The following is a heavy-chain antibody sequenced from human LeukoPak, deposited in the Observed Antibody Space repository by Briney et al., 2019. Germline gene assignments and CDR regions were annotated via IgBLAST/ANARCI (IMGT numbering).Heavy chain of an antibody. V-gene: IGHV3-21*01. Sequence: GGSLRLSCAASGFTFSDYNMIWARQAPGKALEWVSSISSTSRFMFYPDSLRGRFTIFRDNAQNSLYLQMNSLRVEDTATYYCATIAATGLRDALDIRGQGTMVTVSS. CDR1: GFTFSDYN. J-gene: IGHJ3*02. D-gene: IGHD6-13*01. CDR2: ISSTSRFM. CDR3: ATIAATGLRDALDI.